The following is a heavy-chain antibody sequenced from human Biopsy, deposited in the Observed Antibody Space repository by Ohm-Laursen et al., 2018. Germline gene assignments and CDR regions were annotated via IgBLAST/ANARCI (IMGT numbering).Heavy chain of an antibody. CDR2: IYYDGIT. D-gene: IGHD5-12*01. CDR1: GYSVTNDYY. J-gene: IGHJ6*02. V-gene: IGHV4-38-2*01. Sequence: TLSLTCAVSGYSVTNDYYWGWIRQPPGKGLEWIGNIYYDGITYYNPSLKSRVAMSVDTSKNQSSLRLTSVTAADTAVYYCARVAGGYAYYYGMDVWGQGTTVIVSS. CDR3: ARVAGGYAYYYGMDV.